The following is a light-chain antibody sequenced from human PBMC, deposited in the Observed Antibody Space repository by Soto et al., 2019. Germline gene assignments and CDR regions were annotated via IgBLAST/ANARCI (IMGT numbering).Light chain of an antibody. V-gene: IGLV2-14*01. CDR1: SSDVGGYNY. Sequence: QSALTQPASVSASPGQPITIPCTGTSSDVGGYNYLSWYQQHPGKAPKLMIYEVSNRPSGISNRFSGSKSGNTASLTISGLQSEDEADHYCCSYARSTTFVFVGGKKVNVL. CDR3: CSYARSTTFV. CDR2: EVS. J-gene: IGLJ1*01.